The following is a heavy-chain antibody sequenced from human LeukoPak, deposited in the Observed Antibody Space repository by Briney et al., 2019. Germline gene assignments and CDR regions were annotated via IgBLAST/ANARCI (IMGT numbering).Heavy chain of an antibody. J-gene: IGHJ4*02. CDR1: GFTFSDYG. CDR3: ATGVYSLGSY. CDR2: IKREGIEK. Sequence: QTGGPLRLPCAASGFTFSDYGLTWVRQAPGKGRGWVAKIKREGIEKHYVVSVKGRFTISRDTAKHTLYLPTDSLRVDDTAVYFCATGVYSLGSYWGQGTLVTVSS. V-gene: IGHV3-7*01. D-gene: IGHD4-11*01.